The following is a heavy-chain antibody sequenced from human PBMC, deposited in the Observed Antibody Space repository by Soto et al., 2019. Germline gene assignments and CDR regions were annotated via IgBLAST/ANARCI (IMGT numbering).Heavy chain of an antibody. J-gene: IGHJ5*02. V-gene: IGHV5-51*01. Sequence: GESLKISCLPSGYSFSSHWISWGRQTPGKGLEWLGMIYPGDSDTRYNPSFQGRVTVSLDRSISAAYLQWHSLEASDTATYFCARHKSRQLVTWFDTWGQGTRVTVSS. D-gene: IGHD6-6*01. CDR3: ARHKSRQLVTWFDT. CDR2: IYPGDSDT. CDR1: GYSFSSHW.